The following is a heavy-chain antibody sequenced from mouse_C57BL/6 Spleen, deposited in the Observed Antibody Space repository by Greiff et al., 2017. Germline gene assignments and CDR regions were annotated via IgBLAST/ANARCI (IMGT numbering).Heavy chain of an antibody. D-gene: IGHD2-3*01. CDR3: ARDGFLYDGYYGFAN. Sequence: EVQLQESGPGLVKPSQSLSLTCSVTGYSITSGYYWNWIRQFPGNKLEWMGYISYDGSNNYNPSLKNRISITRDTSKNQFFLKLHSVTTEDTATYNCARDGFLYDGYYGFANWGQGTLVTVSA. CDR1: GYSITSGYY. CDR2: ISYDGSN. J-gene: IGHJ3*01. V-gene: IGHV3-6*01.